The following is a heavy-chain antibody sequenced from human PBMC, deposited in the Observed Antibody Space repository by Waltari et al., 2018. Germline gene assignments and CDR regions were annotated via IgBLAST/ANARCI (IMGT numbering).Heavy chain of an antibody. CDR2: ISSSSSYI. CDR3: AREGYDSSGYFGSNDAFDI. Sequence: EVQLVESGGGLVKPGGSLRLSCAASGFTFSSYSMNWVRPAPGKGLEWVSSISSSSSYIYYADSVKGRFTISRDNAKNSLYLQMNSLRAEDTAVYYCAREGYDSSGYFGSNDAFDIWGQGKMVTVSS. D-gene: IGHD3-22*01. J-gene: IGHJ3*02. CDR1: GFTFSSYS. V-gene: IGHV3-21*01.